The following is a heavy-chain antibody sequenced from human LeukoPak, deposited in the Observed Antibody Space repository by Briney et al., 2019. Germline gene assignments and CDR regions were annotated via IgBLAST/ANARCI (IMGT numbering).Heavy chain of an antibody. CDR3: ARGRSILTALDY. D-gene: IGHD3-9*01. CDR2: INHSGST. Sequence: SETLSLTCAVYGGSFSGYYWSWIRQPPGKGLEWIGEINHSGSTNYNPSLKSRVTISVDTSKNQFSLKLSSVTAADTAVYYCARGRSILTALDYWGQGTLVTVPS. J-gene: IGHJ4*02. CDR1: GGSFSGYY. V-gene: IGHV4-34*01.